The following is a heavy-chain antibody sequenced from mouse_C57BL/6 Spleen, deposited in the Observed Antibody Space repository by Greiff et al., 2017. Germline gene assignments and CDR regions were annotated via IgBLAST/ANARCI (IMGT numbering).Heavy chain of an antibody. CDR2: IYPGDGDT. V-gene: IGHV1-80*01. CDR3: ARWDGSSSYYFDY. Sequence: QVQLQQSGAELVKPGASVKISCKASGYAFSSYWMNWVKQRPGKGLEWIGQIYPGDGDTNYNGKFKGKATLTADKSSSTAYMQLSSLTSVDSAVYFCARWDGSSSYYFDYWGQGTTLTVSS. CDR1: GYAFSSYW. J-gene: IGHJ2*01. D-gene: IGHD1-1*01.